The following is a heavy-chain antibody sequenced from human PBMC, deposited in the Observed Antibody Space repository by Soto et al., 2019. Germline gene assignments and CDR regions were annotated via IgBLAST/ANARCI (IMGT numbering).Heavy chain of an antibody. CDR3: ARSQDSSGYWNNCFDP. CDR1: GGTFSTYT. Sequence: QVQLVQSGAEVKKPGSSVKVSCKASGGTFSTYTITWVRQAPGQGLEWMGGIIPIFGTANYPQKLQGRVTITADESTSTAYMEMSSLRYEDTAVYYCARSQDSSGYWNNCFDPWGQGTLVTVSS. V-gene: IGHV1-69*01. CDR2: IIPIFGTA. D-gene: IGHD3-22*01. J-gene: IGHJ5*02.